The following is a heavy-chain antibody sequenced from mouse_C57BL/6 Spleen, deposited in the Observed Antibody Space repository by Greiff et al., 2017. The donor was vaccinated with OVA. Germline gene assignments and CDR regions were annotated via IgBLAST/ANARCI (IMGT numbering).Heavy chain of an antibody. Sequence: QVQLQQSDAELVKPGASVKISCKVSGYTFTDHTIHWMKQRPEQGLEWIGYIYPRDGSTKYNEKFKGKATLTADKSSSTAYMQLNSLTSEDSAVYFCARENYYGSSYVFYWYFDVWGTGTTVTVSS. D-gene: IGHD1-1*01. J-gene: IGHJ1*03. CDR1: GYTFTDHT. CDR3: ARENYYGSSYVFYWYFDV. V-gene: IGHV1-78*01. CDR2: IYPRDGST.